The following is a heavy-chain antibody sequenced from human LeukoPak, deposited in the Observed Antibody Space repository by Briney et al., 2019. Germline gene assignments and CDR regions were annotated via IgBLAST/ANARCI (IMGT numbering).Heavy chain of an antibody. CDR2: MYSSGRT. Sequence: SETLSLTCTVSGGSISSSSYYWGWIRQPPGKGLEWIGSMYSSGRTYYNPSLKSRVTISVDTSKNQFSLKLSSVTAADTAVYYCARPHGVAAQSYHEFDYWGQGTLVTVSS. J-gene: IGHJ4*02. D-gene: IGHD6-19*01. CDR3: ARPHGVAAQSYHEFDY. V-gene: IGHV4-39*01. CDR1: GGSISSSSYY.